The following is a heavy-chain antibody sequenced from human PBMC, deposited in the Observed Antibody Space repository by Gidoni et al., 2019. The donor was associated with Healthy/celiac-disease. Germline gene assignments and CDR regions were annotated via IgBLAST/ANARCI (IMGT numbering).Heavy chain of an antibody. CDR2: INHRGST. D-gene: IGHD5-18*01. CDR1: GGSFSGYY. CDR3: ASDTAMATGFDY. Sequence: QVQLQQWGAGLLKPSETLSLTCAVYGGSFSGYYWSWIRQPPGKGLEWIGEINHRGSTNYNPSLKSRVTISVDTSKNQFSLKLSSVTAADTAVYYCASDTAMATGFDYWGQGTLVTVSS. J-gene: IGHJ4*02. V-gene: IGHV4-34*01.